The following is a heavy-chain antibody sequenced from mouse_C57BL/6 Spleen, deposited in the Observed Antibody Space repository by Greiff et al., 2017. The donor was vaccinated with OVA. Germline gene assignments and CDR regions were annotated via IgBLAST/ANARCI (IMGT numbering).Heavy chain of an antibody. CDR2: ISYSGST. CDR3: ARGGTTVPVAY. V-gene: IGHV3-1*01. Sequence: EVQLQESGPGMVKPSQSLSLTCTVTGYSITSGYDWHWIRHFPGNKLEWMGYISYSGSTNYNPSLKSRISITHDTSKNHFFLKLNSVTTEDTATYYCARGGTTVPVAYWGQGTLVTVSA. D-gene: IGHD1-1*01. J-gene: IGHJ3*01. CDR1: GYSITSGYD.